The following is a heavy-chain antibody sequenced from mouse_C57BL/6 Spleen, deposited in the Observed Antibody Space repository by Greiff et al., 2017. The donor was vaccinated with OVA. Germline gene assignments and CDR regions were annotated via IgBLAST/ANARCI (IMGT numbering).Heavy chain of an antibody. J-gene: IGHJ2*01. V-gene: IGHV1-69*01. CDR1: GYTFTSYW. CDR3: ARRGGYYGNYEFDY. D-gene: IGHD2-1*01. CDR2: IDPSDSYT. Sequence: QVQLKQPGAELVMPGASVKLSCKASGYTFTSYWMHWVKQRPGQGLEWIGEIDPSDSYTNYNQKFKGKSTLTVDKSSSTAYMQLSSLTSEDSAVYYCARRGGYYGNYEFDYWGQGTTLTVSS.